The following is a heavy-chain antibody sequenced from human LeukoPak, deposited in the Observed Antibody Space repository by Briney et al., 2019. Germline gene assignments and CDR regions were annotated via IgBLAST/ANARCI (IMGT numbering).Heavy chain of an antibody. D-gene: IGHD6-6*01. CDR1: GGSISSYY. J-gene: IGHJ4*02. Sequence: PSETLSLTCTVSGGSISSYYWSWIRQPPGKGLEWIGYIYYSGSTNYNPSLKSRVTISVDTSKNQFSLKLSSVTAADTAVYYCAGGGGGRSSSGGQLDYWGQGTLVTVSS. V-gene: IGHV4-59*01. CDR2: IYYSGST. CDR3: AGGGGGRSSSGGQLDY.